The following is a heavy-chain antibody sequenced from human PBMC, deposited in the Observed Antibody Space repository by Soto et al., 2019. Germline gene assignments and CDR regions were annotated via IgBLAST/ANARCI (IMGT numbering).Heavy chain of an antibody. J-gene: IGHJ5*02. Sequence: SETLFLTCTVSGGSISSGDYYWSWIRQPPGTGLEWIGTIYYTGSTYYNPSLKSRITMSVDTSKNQFSLRLSSVTAADTAVYYCARLNKPGWFDPWGQGTLVTVSS. CDR2: IYYTGST. V-gene: IGHV4-39*01. CDR1: GGSISSGDYY. CDR3: ARLNKPGWFDP.